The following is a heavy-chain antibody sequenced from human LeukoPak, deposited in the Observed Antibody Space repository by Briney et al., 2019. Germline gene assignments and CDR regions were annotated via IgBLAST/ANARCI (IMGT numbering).Heavy chain of an antibody. CDR2: SNLHGTTV. J-gene: IGHJ4*02. Sequence: GGSLRLSCVVSGLSFSEYWTHWVRQAPGKGLVWVARSNLHGTTVDYADSVKGRFTISRDNADNTLFLQTNSLRAEDTAVYYCASAFTYVRLGDHWGQGTLVTVSS. D-gene: IGHD3-16*01. CDR1: GLSFSEYW. CDR3: ASAFTYVRLGDH. V-gene: IGHV3-74*01.